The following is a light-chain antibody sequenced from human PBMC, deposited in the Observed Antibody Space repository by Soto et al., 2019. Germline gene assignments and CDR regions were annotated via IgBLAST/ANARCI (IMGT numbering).Light chain of an antibody. V-gene: IGLV3-21*02. Sequence: SYALTQPPSVSVAPGQTARISCGGNNIGDKNVHWYQQRPGQAPVLVIYDDSDRPSGIAERLSGANSGNTATLTINRGEAGDEADYFCQVWYSSIDQYVFGPGTKVTVL. CDR3: QVWYSSIDQYV. CDR2: DDS. J-gene: IGLJ1*01. CDR1: NIGDKN.